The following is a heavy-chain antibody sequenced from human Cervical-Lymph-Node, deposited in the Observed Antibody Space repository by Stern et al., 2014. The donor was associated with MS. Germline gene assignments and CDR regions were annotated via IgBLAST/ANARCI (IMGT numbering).Heavy chain of an antibody. J-gene: IGHJ4*02. V-gene: IGHV3-33*01. CDR1: GFTFSSYD. D-gene: IGHD3-10*01. CDR3: VRDPYGYFDY. Sequence: VQLVESGGGVVQPGRSLRLSCAASGFTFSSYDIHWVRQAPGKGLEWVAVIRFDGSNKFYAESVEGRFTISRDNSKNTLYLQMNSLRDADTAVYYCVRDPYGYFDYWGRGTLVTVST. CDR2: IRFDGSNK.